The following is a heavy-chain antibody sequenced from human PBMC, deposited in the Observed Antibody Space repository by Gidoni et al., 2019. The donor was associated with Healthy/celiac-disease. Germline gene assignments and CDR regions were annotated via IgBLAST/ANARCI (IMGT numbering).Heavy chain of an antibody. Sequence: QVQLVESGGGVVQPGRSLRLSCAASGFTFSSSAMHWVRQAPGKGLEWVAVISYDGSNKYYADSVKGRFTISRDNSKNTLYLQMNSLRAEDTAVYFCARDRGYSGSYLSFRVFDAFDIWGQGTMVTVSS. CDR3: ARDRGYSGSYLSFRVFDAFDI. J-gene: IGHJ3*02. CDR1: GFTFSSSA. V-gene: IGHV3-30-3*01. CDR2: ISYDGSNK. D-gene: IGHD1-26*01.